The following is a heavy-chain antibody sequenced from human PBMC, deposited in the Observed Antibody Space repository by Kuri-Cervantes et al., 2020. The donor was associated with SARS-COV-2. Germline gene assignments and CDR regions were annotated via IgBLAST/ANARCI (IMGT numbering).Heavy chain of an antibody. CDR3: AGTSSVVVIATGLYYFDY. Sequence: SQTLSLTCAVYGGSFSGYYWSWIRQPPGKGLEWIGEINHIGSTNYNPSLKSRVTISVDTSKNQFSLKLSSVTAADTAVYYCAGTSSVVVIATGLYYFDYWGQGTLVTVSS. CDR2: INHIGST. J-gene: IGHJ4*02. CDR1: GGSFSGYY. D-gene: IGHD2-21*01. V-gene: IGHV4-34*01.